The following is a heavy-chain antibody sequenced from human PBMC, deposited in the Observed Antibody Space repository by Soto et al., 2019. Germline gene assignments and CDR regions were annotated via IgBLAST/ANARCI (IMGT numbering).Heavy chain of an antibody. Sequence: LRLSCTASGFSFSSYALSWVRQAPGKGLEWVSTISGSDGKTYYADSVKGRFSISRDTSKTTLYLEMTSLRVEDTAVYYCARWSFLDYWGQGTRVT. CDR3: ARWSFLDY. V-gene: IGHV3-23*01. D-gene: IGHD1-26*01. J-gene: IGHJ4*02. CDR2: ISGSDGKT. CDR1: GFSFSSYA.